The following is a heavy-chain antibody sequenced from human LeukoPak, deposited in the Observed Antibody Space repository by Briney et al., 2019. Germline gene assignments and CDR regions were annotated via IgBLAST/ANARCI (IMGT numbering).Heavy chain of an antibody. D-gene: IGHD3-22*01. CDR1: GFTFSSYG. CDR3: AKTQGDYYDGSGFLDY. J-gene: IGHJ4*02. CDR2: IWYDGSNK. V-gene: IGHV3-33*06. Sequence: PGRSLRLSCAASGFTFSSYGMHWVRQAPGKGLEWVTLIWYDGSNKYYADSVKGRFTISRDNSKNTSNLKMNSLRAEDTAVYCCAKTQGDYYDGSGFLDYWGQGTLVTVSS.